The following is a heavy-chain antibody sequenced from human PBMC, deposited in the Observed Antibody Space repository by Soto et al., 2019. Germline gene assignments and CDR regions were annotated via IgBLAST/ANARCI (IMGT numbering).Heavy chain of an antibody. CDR2: INHSGST. Sequence: PSETLSLTCAVYGGSFSGYYWSWIRQPPGKGLEWIGEINHSGSTNYNPSLKGRVTISVDTSKNQFSLKLSSVTAADTAVYYCARERYYYGMDVWGQGTTVTVSS. CDR1: GGSFSGYY. J-gene: IGHJ6*02. V-gene: IGHV4-34*01. CDR3: ARERYYYGMDV.